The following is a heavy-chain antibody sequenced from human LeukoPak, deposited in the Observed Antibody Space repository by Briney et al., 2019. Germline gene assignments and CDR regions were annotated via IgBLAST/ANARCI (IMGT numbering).Heavy chain of an antibody. CDR2: ISSDSSYI. Sequence: PGGSLRLSCAASGFNFNTYTMNWVRQAPGKGLEWVSSISSDSSYIYYADAVHGRFTVSRDNAKYSLYLQMNSLRAEDTAVYYCVRGSYGTYDYWGQGSLVTVSS. V-gene: IGHV3-21*01. D-gene: IGHD4-17*01. J-gene: IGHJ4*02. CDR3: VRGSYGTYDY. CDR1: GFNFNTYT.